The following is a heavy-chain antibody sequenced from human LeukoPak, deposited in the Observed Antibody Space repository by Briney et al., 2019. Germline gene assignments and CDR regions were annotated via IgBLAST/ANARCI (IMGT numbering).Heavy chain of an antibody. J-gene: IGHJ4*02. V-gene: IGHV3-7*01. CDR2: IKQDGSQK. D-gene: IGHD3-10*01. CDR3: AKGPYYYGPETYQYFDY. Sequence: PGGSLRLSCAASGFKFSTYWMSWARQAPGKGLEWVANIKQDGSQKDYVDSVKGRFTISRDNAKNSLYLQMNSLRAEDTAVYYCAKGPYYYGPETYQYFDYWGQGTLVTVSS. CDR1: GFKFSTYW.